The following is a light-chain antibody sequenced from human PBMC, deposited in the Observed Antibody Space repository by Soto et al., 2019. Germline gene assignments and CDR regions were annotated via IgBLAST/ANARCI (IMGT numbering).Light chain of an antibody. CDR3: QQYNSYFT. CDR2: GAS. J-gene: IGKJ1*01. V-gene: IGKV1-8*01. Sequence: AIRMTQSPSSLSASTGDRVTITCRASQEISSYLAWYQQKPGKAPKFLMYGASILQTGVPSRFSGSGSGTEFTLTISSLQPDDFATYYCQQYNSYFTFGQGTKVDIK. CDR1: QEISSY.